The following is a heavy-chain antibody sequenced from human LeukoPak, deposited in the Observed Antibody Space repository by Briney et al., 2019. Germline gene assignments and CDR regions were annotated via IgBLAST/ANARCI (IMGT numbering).Heavy chain of an antibody. J-gene: IGHJ4*02. CDR1: GGSINNYP. V-gene: IGHV4-59*13. CDR3: TRYNALNRGFSPVDY. Sequence: PSGTLSLTCVVSGGSINNYPWSWGRQSPGKGLEWVWFLSNSGGTYYCAPPRSRVTIPSATTKNHISLILSSITAADRALYYCTRYNALNRGFSPVDYWGQGTRVTVSS. D-gene: IGHD3-10*01. CDR2: LSNSGGT.